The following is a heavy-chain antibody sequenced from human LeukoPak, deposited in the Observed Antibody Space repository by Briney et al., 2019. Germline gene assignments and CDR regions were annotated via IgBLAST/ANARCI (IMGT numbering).Heavy chain of an antibody. CDR1: GYTFTSYY. V-gene: IGHV1-46*01. Sequence: ASVKVSCKASGYTFTSYYMHWVRQAPGQGLEWMGIINPSGGSTSYAQKFQGRVTMTRDMSTSTVYMGLSSLRSEDTAVYYCARGNRYRSGYDFSDLNDYWGQGTLVTVSS. CDR3: ARGNRYRSGYDFSDLNDY. D-gene: IGHD5-12*01. CDR2: INPSGGST. J-gene: IGHJ4*02.